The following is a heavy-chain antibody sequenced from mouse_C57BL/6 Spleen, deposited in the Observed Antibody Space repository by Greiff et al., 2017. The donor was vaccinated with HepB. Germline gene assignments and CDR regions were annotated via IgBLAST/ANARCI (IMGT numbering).Heavy chain of an antibody. J-gene: IGHJ4*01. CDR3: ARDKGSNLQGGAMDY. D-gene: IGHD2-5*01. V-gene: IGHV5-16*01. CDR1: GFTFSDYY. CDR2: INDDGSST. Sequence: EVQGVESEGGLVQPGSSMKLSCTASGFTFSDYYMAWVRQVPEKGLEWVANINDDGSSTYYLDSLKSRFIISRDNAKNILYLQMSSLKSEDTATYYCARDKGSNLQGGAMDYWGQGTSVTVSS.